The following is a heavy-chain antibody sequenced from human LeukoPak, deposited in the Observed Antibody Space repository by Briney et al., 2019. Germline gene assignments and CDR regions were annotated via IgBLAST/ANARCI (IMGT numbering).Heavy chain of an antibody. CDR3: ARDDNYYDAIAYSSGFDY. D-gene: IGHD3-22*01. V-gene: IGHV3-74*01. Sequence: GGSLRLSCAASGFNLSDHWMHWVRQAPGKGLVSVSLIKIDGSTKTLADSVKGRFTISRDNAKNTLYLQMNSLRVDDTAVYFCARDDNYYDAIAYSSGFDYWGQGALVTVSS. J-gene: IGHJ4*02. CDR1: GFNLSDHW. CDR2: IKIDGSTK.